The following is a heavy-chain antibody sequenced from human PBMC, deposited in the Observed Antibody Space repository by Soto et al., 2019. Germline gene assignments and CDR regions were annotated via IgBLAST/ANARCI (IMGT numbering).Heavy chain of an antibody. CDR2: FDPEDGET. CDR1: GYTLTELS. V-gene: IGHV1-24*01. Sequence: ASVKVSCKVSGYTLTELSMHWVRQAPGKGLEWMGGFDPEDGETIYAQKFQGRVTMTEDTSTDTAYMELSSLRSEDTAVYYCAILSGYSYGYRVRLFDYWGQGTLVTVSS. D-gene: IGHD5-18*01. CDR3: AILSGYSYGYRVRLFDY. J-gene: IGHJ4*02.